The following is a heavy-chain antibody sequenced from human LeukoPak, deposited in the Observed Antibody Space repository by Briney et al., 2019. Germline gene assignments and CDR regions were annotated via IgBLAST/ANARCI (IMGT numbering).Heavy chain of an antibody. V-gene: IGHV3-33*01. Sequence: QPGRSLRLSCAASGFTFSSYGMHWVRQAPGRGLEWVAVIWYDGSNKYYADSVKGRFTISRDNSKNTLYLQMNSLRAEDTAVYYCASCGSTSCYRASEYYYGMDVWGQGITVTVSS. CDR2: IWYDGSNK. J-gene: IGHJ6*02. CDR1: GFTFSSYG. D-gene: IGHD2-2*01. CDR3: ASCGSTSCYRASEYYYGMDV.